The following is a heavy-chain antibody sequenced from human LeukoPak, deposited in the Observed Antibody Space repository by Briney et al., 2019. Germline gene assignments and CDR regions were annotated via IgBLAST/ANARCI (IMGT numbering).Heavy chain of an antibody. J-gene: IGHJ3*02. CDR2: IHYSGRT. V-gene: IGHV4-59*01. CDR1: GGTISGYY. Sequence: PAETLSLTCAVSGGTISGYYWSWLRQPPGKGLEWIGNIHYSGRTNYNASLMSRGPISVDTSKNQFALKLGSVNAADTGVYYCARVVEQWFAFDIWGQGTMVSVSS. CDR3: ARVVEQWFAFDI. D-gene: IGHD6-19*01.